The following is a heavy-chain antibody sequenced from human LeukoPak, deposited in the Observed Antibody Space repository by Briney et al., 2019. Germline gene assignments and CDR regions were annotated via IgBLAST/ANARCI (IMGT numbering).Heavy chain of an antibody. D-gene: IGHD2-2*01. Sequence: SETLSLTCTVSGGSISSYYWSWIRQPPGKGLEWIGYIYYSGSTYYNPSLKSRVTISVDTSKNQFSLKLSSVTAADTAVYYCARVLLYCSSTTCQIFDYWGQGTLVTVSS. CDR3: ARVLLYCSSTTCQIFDY. CDR1: GGSISSYY. J-gene: IGHJ4*02. V-gene: IGHV4-30-4*08. CDR2: IYYSGST.